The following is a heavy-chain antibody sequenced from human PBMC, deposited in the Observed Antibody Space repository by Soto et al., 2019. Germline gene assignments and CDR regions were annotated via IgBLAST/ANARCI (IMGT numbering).Heavy chain of an antibody. CDR2: IWYDGSNK. V-gene: IGHV3-33*01. CDR3: AREGIAARPGSWFGP. CDR1: GFTFSSYG. J-gene: IGHJ5*02. Sequence: QVQLVESGGGVVQPGRSLRLSCAASGFTFSSYGMHWVRQAPGKGLEWVAVIWYDGSNKYYADSVKGRFTISRDNSKNPLYLQMNRLRAEDTAVYYCAREGIAARPGSWFGPWGQGTLVTVSS. D-gene: IGHD6-6*01.